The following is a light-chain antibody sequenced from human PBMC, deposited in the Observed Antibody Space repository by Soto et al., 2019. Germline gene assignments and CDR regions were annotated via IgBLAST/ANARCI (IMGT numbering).Light chain of an antibody. CDR2: DVS. J-gene: IGLJ2*01. Sequence: QSVLTQPRSVSGSPGQSVTISCTGTSSDIGGYNYVSWYQQHPGKAPKLIIYDVSKRPSGVPDRFSGSKSGNTASLIISGLQAEDEADYYCCSYAGSNTLLFGGGTKLTVL. V-gene: IGLV2-11*01. CDR1: SSDIGGYNY. CDR3: CSYAGSNTLL.